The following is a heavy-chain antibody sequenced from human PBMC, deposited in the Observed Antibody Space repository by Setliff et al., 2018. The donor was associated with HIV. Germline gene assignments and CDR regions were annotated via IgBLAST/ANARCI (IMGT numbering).Heavy chain of an antibody. CDR2: IGGSTGST. CDR1: GFAFDNYC. D-gene: IGHD1-26*01. CDR3: AKPLTQWGVSPYHYAVDV. Sequence: GGSLRLSCAASGFAFDNYCMAWVRQAPGKGLEWVSAIGGSTGSTYYADSVKGRFTISTDNAKNTLYLQMNSLRAEDTAVYYCAKPLTQWGVSPYHYAVDVWGQGTTVTVSS. V-gene: IGHV3-23*01. J-gene: IGHJ6*02.